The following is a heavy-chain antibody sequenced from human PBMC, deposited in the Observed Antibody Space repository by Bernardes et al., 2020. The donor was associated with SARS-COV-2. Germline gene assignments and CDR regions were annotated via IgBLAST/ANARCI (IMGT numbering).Heavy chain of an antibody. CDR3: ARAWAAVTDSYYYGLDV. CDR2: IIPVLHTT. D-gene: IGHD2-21*02. CDR1: GGTFSKHP. Sequence: SVKVSCKASGGTFSKHPLSWVRQAPGQGFEWMGGIIPVLHTTNYAQTFQGRLRITADESTETVYMELSSLRFDDTAVYFCARAWAAVTDSYYYGLDVWGQGTTVTVSS. J-gene: IGHJ6*02. V-gene: IGHV1-69*13.